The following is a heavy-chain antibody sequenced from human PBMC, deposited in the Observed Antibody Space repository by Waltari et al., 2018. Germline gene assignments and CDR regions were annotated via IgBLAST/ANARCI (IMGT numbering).Heavy chain of an antibody. D-gene: IGHD2-21*01. CDR1: GFTFSSYG. Sequence: QVQLVESGGGVVQPGRSLRLSCAASGFTFSSYGMHWVRQAPGKGLEWVAVIWYEGSNNYYADTVKGLFSITRYNSKITLYLQTNSLSSEDTAMYYCAKAPRLYSLIYYWGQGTLVTVSS. J-gene: IGHJ4*02. CDR2: IWYEGSNN. V-gene: IGHV3-30*18. CDR3: AKAPRLYSLIYY.